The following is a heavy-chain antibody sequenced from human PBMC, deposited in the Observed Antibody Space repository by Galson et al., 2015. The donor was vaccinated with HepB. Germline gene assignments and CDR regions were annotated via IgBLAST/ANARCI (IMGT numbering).Heavy chain of an antibody. V-gene: IGHV3-30*19. D-gene: IGHD6-6*01. J-gene: IGHJ4*02. Sequence: SLRLSCAVSGFTFSSYGMHWVRQAPGKGLEWVTVISYDGSNKYYADSVKGRFTISRDNSKNTLYLQVNSLRAEDTAVYYCARERRSSSSRLFDYWGQGTLVTVSS. CDR2: ISYDGSNK. CDR1: GFTFSSYG. CDR3: ARERRSSSSRLFDY.